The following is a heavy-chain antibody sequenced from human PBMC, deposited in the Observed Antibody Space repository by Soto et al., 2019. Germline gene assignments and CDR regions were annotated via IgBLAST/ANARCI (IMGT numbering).Heavy chain of an antibody. CDR1: GFTFSSYA. Sequence: EVQLLESGGGLVQPGGSLRLSCAASGFTFSSYAMSWVRQAPGKGLEWVSAISGSGGSTYYADSVKGRFTISRDNSKNTLCLQMNSLRAEDTAVYYCAKDLGAHRWGGPDYWGQGTLVTVSS. J-gene: IGHJ4*02. V-gene: IGHV3-23*01. CDR3: AKDLGAHRWGGPDY. D-gene: IGHD1-26*01. CDR2: ISGSGGST.